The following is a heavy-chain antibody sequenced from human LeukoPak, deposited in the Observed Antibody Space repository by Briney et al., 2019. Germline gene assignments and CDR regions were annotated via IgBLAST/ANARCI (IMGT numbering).Heavy chain of an antibody. CDR1: GFTFSSSG. D-gene: IGHD6-13*01. CDR2: IRHDGSEK. CDR3: AKDHSSTWDNYFDY. Sequence: PGGSLRLSCAPSGFTFSSSGMHWVRQAPGKGLEWVAFIRHDGSEKHYADSVKGRFTISRDNSKNTLYLQMNSLGVEETAVYYCAKDHSSTWDNYFDYWGQGTLVTVSS. V-gene: IGHV3-30*02. J-gene: IGHJ4*02.